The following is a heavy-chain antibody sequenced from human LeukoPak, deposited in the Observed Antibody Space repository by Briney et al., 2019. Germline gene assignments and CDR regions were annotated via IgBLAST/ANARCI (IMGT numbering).Heavy chain of an antibody. CDR3: ARVGRYYGSEPGDY. J-gene: IGHJ4*02. Sequence: PGGSLRLSCAASGFTFSDHYMDCVRRAPGKGLEWVGRTRNKANSYTTEYAASVKGRFTISRDDSKNSLYLQMNSLKTEDTAVYYCARVGRYYGSEPGDYWGQGTLVTVSS. V-gene: IGHV3-72*01. CDR1: GFTFSDHY. CDR2: TRNKANSYTT. D-gene: IGHD3-10*01.